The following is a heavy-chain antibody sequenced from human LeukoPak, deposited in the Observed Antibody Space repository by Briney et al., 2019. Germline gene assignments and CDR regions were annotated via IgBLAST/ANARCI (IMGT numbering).Heavy chain of an antibody. V-gene: IGHV3-30*18. CDR2: ISYDGSNK. D-gene: IGHD5-18*01. J-gene: IGHJ4*02. CDR1: GFTFTGYG. CDR3: AKSACIQLRPLDY. Sequence: GGSLRLSCAASGFTFTGYGMHWVRQAPVKGLEWVAGISYDGSNKYYADSVKGRFTISRDNSKNTLYLQMNSLRAEDTAVYYCAKSACIQLRPLDYWGQGTLVTVSS.